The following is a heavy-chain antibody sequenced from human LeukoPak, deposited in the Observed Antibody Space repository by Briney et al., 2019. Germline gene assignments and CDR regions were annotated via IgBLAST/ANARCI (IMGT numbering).Heavy chain of an antibody. D-gene: IGHD6-13*01. CDR1: GFTFSSYA. J-gene: IGHJ1*01. V-gene: IGHV3-23*01. CDR2: ISGSGGST. CDR3: AKVDRSWLLAEYFQH. Sequence: GGSLRLSCAASGFTFSSYAMSWVRQAPGKGLEWVSAISGSGGSTYYADSVKGRFTISGDNSKNTLYLQMNSLRAEDTAVYYCAKVDRSWLLAEYFQHWGQGTLVTVSS.